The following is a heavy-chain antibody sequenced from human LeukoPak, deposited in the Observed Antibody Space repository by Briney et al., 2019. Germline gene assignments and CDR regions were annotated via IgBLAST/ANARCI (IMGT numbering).Heavy chain of an antibody. CDR1: GGSISSSGHY. Sequence: SQTLSLTCTVSGGSISSSGHYWSWIRQHPGMGLEWIGYIYYSGSTYYNPSLKSRVTISVDTSKNQFSLKLTSVTAADTALYYCARVSVSIVRGSPWARWFDPWGQGTLVTVSS. CDR2: IYYSGST. CDR3: ARVSVSIVRGSPWARWFDP. D-gene: IGHD3-10*01. V-gene: IGHV4-31*03. J-gene: IGHJ5*02.